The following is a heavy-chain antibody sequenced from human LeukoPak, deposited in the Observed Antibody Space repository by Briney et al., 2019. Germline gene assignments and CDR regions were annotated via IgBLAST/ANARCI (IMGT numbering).Heavy chain of an antibody. CDR1: GGSISSGGYY. J-gene: IGHJ5*02. CDR3: ARDLPNWFDP. V-gene: IGHV4-61*02. Sequence: NASQTLSLTCTVSGGSISSGGYYWSWIRQPAGKGLEWIGRIYTSGSTNYNPSLKSRVTISVDTSKNQFSLKLSSVTAADTAVYYCARDLPNWFDPWGQGTLVTVSS. D-gene: IGHD5/OR15-5a*01. CDR2: IYTSGST.